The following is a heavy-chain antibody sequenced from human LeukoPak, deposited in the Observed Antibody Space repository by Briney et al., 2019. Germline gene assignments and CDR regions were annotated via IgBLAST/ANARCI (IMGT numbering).Heavy chain of an antibody. CDR1: GFTFSSYA. V-gene: IGHV3-23*01. D-gene: IGHD3-22*01. CDR3: AKVARVVVITGAFDY. CDR2: ISGSGGST. Sequence: GGSLRLSCAASGFTFSSYAMSWVRQAPGKGLEWVSAISGSGGSTYYADSVKGRFTISRDNSKNTLYPQMNSLRAEDTAVYYCAKVARVVVITGAFDYWGQGTLVTVSS. J-gene: IGHJ4*02.